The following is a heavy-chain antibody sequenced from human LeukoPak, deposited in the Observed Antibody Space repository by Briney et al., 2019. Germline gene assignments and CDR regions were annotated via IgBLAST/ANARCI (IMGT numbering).Heavy chain of an antibody. Sequence: PSETLSLTCTVSGGSISSGGYYWSWIRQHPGKGLEWIGYIYYSGSTYYNPSLKSRVTISVDTSKNQFSLKLSSVTAADTAVYYCARARSPYYYYYGMDVWGQGTTVTVSS. D-gene: IGHD2-15*01. J-gene: IGHJ6*02. CDR1: GGSISSGGYY. V-gene: IGHV4-31*03. CDR3: ARARSPYYYYYGMDV. CDR2: IYYSGST.